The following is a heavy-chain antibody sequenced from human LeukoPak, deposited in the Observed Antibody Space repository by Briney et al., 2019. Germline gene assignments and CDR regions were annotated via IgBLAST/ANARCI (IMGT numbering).Heavy chain of an antibody. V-gene: IGHV4-59*01. Sequence: PSETLSLTCTVSGGSIGSNYWSWIRQPPGKGLEWIGLLYYTGTTNYNSSLKGRATISADTSKKYFSLKLTSVTAADTAVYYCASGYYYFMGVWGKGTTVTVSS. J-gene: IGHJ6*03. CDR3: ASGYYYFMGV. D-gene: IGHD6-13*01. CDR1: GGSIGSNY. CDR2: LYYTGTT.